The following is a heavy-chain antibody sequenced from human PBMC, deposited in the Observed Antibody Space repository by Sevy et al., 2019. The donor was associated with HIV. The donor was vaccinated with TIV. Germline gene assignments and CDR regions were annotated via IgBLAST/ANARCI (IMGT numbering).Heavy chain of an antibody. J-gene: IGHJ5*02. V-gene: IGHV3-21*01. CDR2: ISGDGVYV. D-gene: IGHD2-15*01. Sequence: GGSLRLSCAASGFTFSNYNMNWVRLAPGKGLDRVSSISGDGVYVHYADSVKGRFTISRDNAKNSLYLQMNSLRVEDTAVYYCVAVYCTGGRCYWFDPWGQGTLVTVSS. CDR3: VAVYCTGGRCYWFDP. CDR1: GFTFSNYN.